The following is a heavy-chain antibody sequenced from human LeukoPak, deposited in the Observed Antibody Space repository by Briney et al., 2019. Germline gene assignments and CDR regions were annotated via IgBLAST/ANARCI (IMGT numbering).Heavy chain of an antibody. V-gene: IGHV3-7*01. D-gene: IGHD3-10*01. CDR3: ARDRMVRGVIPKGHYFDY. J-gene: IGHJ4*02. Sequence: GGSLRLSCAASGFTFSSYWMSWVRQAPGKGLEWVANIKQDGSEKYYVDSVKGRFTISRDNAKNSLYLQMNSLRAEDTAVYYCARDRMVRGVIPKGHYFDYWGQGTLVTVSS. CDR2: IKQDGSEK. CDR1: GFTFSSYW.